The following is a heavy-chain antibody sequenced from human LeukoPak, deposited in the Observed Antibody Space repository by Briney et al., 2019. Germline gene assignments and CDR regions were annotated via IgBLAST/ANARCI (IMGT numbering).Heavy chain of an antibody. V-gene: IGHV4-30-4*01. J-gene: IGHJ5*02. CDR3: ARDPIGSGSFVP. Sequence: SETLSLTCTVSGGSISSGDYYWSWIRQPPGKGLEWIGYIYYSGSTYYNPSLKSRVTISVDTSKNQFSLKLSSVTAADTAVYYCARDPIGSGSFVPWGQGTLVTVSS. D-gene: IGHD3-10*01. CDR2: IYYSGST. CDR1: GGSISSGDYY.